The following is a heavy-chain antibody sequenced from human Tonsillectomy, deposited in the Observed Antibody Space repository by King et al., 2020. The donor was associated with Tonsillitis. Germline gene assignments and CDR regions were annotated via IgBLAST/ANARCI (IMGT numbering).Heavy chain of an antibody. D-gene: IGHD3-10*01. J-gene: IGHJ4*02. Sequence: VQLQQWGAGLLKSSETLSLTCAVYGGSFSGYYCTWIRQPPGKGLEWIGEISHSGSTNYNPSLKSRFTISVDTSKNRFSLTLSSVTAADTAVYYCARDGGYYGSGTYQYYWGQGTLVTVSS. V-gene: IGHV4-34*01. CDR3: ARDGGYYGSGTYQYY. CDR1: GGSFSGYY. CDR2: ISHSGST.